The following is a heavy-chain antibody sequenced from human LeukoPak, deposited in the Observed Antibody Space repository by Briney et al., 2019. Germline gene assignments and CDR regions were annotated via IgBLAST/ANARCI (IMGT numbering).Heavy chain of an antibody. V-gene: IGHV5-51*01. CDR3: ARSTSSIAAAVGAFDI. CDR1: GYSFTSYW. D-gene: IGHD6-13*01. CDR2: IYPGDPDT. J-gene: IGHJ3*02. Sequence: GESLKIPCKGSGYSFTSYWIGWVRQMPGKGLEWMGIIYPGDPDTRYSPSFQGQVTISADKSISTAYLQWSNLKASDTAMYYCARSTSSIAAAVGAFDIWGQGTMVTVSS.